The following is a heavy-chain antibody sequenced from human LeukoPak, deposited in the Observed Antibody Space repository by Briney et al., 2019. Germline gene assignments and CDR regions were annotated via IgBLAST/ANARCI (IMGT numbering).Heavy chain of an antibody. CDR1: GLIFSNYG. D-gene: IGHD5-18*01. CDR3: ASALPRIQLWQGNY. CDR2: IKQDGSEK. V-gene: IGHV3-7*03. J-gene: IGHJ4*02. Sequence: GGSLRLSCAASGLIFSNYGMHWVRQAPGKGLEWVANIKQDGSEKYYVDSVKGRFTISRDNAKNSLYLQMNSLRAEDTAVYYCASALPRIQLWQGNYWGQGTLVTVSS.